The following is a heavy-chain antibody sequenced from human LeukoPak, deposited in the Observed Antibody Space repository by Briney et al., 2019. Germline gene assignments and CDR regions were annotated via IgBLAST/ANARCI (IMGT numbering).Heavy chain of an antibody. CDR1: GFTFSSYG. D-gene: IGHD6-19*01. Sequence: GGTLRLSCAASGFTFSSYGMSWVRQAPGKGLEWVSGISGSGDSTYYADSVKGRFTISRDNSKNTLYLQMNSLRAEDTAVYFCARRSGVAVAGAFDYWGQGTLVTVSS. CDR2: ISGSGDST. V-gene: IGHV3-23*01. CDR3: ARRSGVAVAGAFDY. J-gene: IGHJ4*02.